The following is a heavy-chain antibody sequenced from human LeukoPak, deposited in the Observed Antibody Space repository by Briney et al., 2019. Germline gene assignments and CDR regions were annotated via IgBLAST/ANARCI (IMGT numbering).Heavy chain of an antibody. D-gene: IGHD3-16*01. CDR1: GGSISGYY. V-gene: IGHV4-34*01. J-gene: IGHJ3*02. Sequence: PSETLSLTCSVSGGSISGYYWSWIRQPPGKGLEWIGEINHSGSTNYNPSLKSRVTISVDTSKNQFSLKLSSVTAADTAVYYCARLTYYDYVWGSFNAFDIWGQGTMVTVSS. CDR3: ARLTYYDYVWGSFNAFDI. CDR2: INHSGST.